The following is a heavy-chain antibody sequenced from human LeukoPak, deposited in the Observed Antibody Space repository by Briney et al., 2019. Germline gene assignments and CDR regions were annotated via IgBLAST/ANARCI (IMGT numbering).Heavy chain of an antibody. CDR2: ITTSGGAS. Sequence: PGGSLRLSCAASGFTFSDYALNWVRQAPGKGLEWVSFITTSGGASYYADSVKGRFTVSRDNSKNTLFLQMSGLRAEDTAVYYCAKGTAVTTFFDSRGQGALVAVSS. D-gene: IGHD4-17*01. CDR1: GFTFSDYA. CDR3: AKGTAVTTFFDS. V-gene: IGHV3-23*01. J-gene: IGHJ4*02.